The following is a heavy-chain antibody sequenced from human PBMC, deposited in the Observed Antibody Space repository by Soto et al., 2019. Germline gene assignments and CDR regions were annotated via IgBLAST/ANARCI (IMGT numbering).Heavy chain of an antibody. CDR3: ARHHTGEDREAFLPDWLEP. CDR1: CYSIRSGSYY. J-gene: IGHJ5*02. V-gene: IGHV4-39*01. CDR2: TYDSGST. D-gene: IGHD2-8*02. Sequence: SETLSLTCIVSCYSIRSGSYYWGWIRPPSGKGLEWMGSTYDSGSTYYNVSRKSRVTIEVDTSKSKLYLKLXNLTAADTPVYYCARHHTGEDREAFLPDWLEPWVEGTQVT.